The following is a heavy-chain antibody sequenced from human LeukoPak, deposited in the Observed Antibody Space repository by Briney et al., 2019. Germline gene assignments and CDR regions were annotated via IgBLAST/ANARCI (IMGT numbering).Heavy chain of an antibody. D-gene: IGHD3-22*01. CDR2: IKQDGSEK. J-gene: IGHJ4*02. Sequence: PGGSLRLSCAASGFTFSSYAMSWVRQAPGKGLEWVANIKQDGSEKHYVDSVKGRFTISRDNAKNSLYLQMNSLRAEDTAVYYCARDYYDSSGYYSPLFDYWGQGTLVTVSS. CDR1: GFTFSSYA. CDR3: ARDYYDSSGYYSPLFDY. V-gene: IGHV3-7*01.